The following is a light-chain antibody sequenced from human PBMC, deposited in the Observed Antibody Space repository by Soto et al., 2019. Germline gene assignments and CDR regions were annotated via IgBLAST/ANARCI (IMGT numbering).Light chain of an antibody. CDR2: VVN. Sequence: QSVLAQPASVSGSPGQSITISCTGASSDVARYDSVSWYQQHPGKAPKLIIYVVNNRPSGVSDRFSGSKSGNTASLTISGLQAEDEADYYCNSYAGSSIFVFGIGTKLTVL. CDR3: NSYAGSSIFV. CDR1: SSDVARYDS. J-gene: IGLJ1*01. V-gene: IGLV2-14*01.